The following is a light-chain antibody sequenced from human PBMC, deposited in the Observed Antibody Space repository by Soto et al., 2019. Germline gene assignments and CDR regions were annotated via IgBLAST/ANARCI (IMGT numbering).Light chain of an antibody. CDR1: NIGSKS. CDR3: QVWYGDLDQGV. Sequence: SYELTQPPSVSVAPGQTARFTCGGDNIGSKSVHWYQQKPGQAPVVVVYDDSARPSDIPVRSSGSNTGNTATLTINRVEAGEEADYYCQVWYGDLDQGVFGGGTKLTVL. CDR2: DDS. J-gene: IGLJ2*01. V-gene: IGLV3-21*02.